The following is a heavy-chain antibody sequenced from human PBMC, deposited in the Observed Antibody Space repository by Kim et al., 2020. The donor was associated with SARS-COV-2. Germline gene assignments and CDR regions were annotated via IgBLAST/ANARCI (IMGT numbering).Heavy chain of an antibody. CDR2: IWYDGSNK. D-gene: IGHD4-4*01. J-gene: IGHJ2*01. V-gene: IGHV3-33*01. CDR3: ARGEVVDYSNRNFD. CDR1: GFTFSSYG. Sequence: GGSLRLSCAASGFTFSSYGMHWVRQAPGKGLEWVTVIWYDGSNKYYADSVEGRFTISRDNSKNTVSLQMDSLRAEDTAVYYCARGEVVDYSNRNFD.